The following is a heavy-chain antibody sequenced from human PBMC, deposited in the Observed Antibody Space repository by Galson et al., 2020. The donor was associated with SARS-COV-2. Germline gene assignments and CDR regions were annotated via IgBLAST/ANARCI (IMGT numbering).Heavy chain of an antibody. CDR3: ARDMKAGTSYYYYMDV. Sequence: GESLKISCAASGFTFSFYSMHWVRQAPDKGLEWVAVISYDGASDGANKYYADSVKGRFTISRDSSKNTLYLQMNSLRPEDTAVYYCARDMKAGTSYYYYMDVWGKGTTVTVSS. CDR1: GFTFSFYS. CDR2: ISYDGASDGANK. D-gene: IGHD1-1*01. J-gene: IGHJ6*03. V-gene: IGHV3-30*07.